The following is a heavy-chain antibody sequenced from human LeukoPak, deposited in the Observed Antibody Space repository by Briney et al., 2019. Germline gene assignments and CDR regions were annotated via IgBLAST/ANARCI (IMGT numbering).Heavy chain of an antibody. J-gene: IGHJ2*01. CDR2: ISGSGGST. Sequence: HSGGSLRLSCAASGFTFSSYAMSWVRQAPGKGLEWVSAISGSGGSTYYADSVKGRFTISRDNSKNTLYLQMNSLRAEDTAVYYCAKGAAAGIRWYFDLWGRGTLVTVSS. CDR3: AKGAAAGIRWYFDL. V-gene: IGHV3-23*01. D-gene: IGHD6-13*01. CDR1: GFTFSSYA.